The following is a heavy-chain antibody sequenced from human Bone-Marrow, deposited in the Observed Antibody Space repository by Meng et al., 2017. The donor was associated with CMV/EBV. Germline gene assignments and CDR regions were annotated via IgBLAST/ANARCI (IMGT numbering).Heavy chain of an antibody. D-gene: IGHD3-3*01. V-gene: IGHV3-23*01. Sequence: GGSLRLSCAASGFTFSSYAMSWVRQAPGKGLEWVSAISGSGGSTYYADSVKGRFTISRDNSKHTLYLQMNSLRAEDTAVYYCAKDRGGGYDFWSGYGSAFDIWGQGTMVTGSS. CDR3: AKDRGGGYDFWSGYGSAFDI. CDR1: GFTFSSYA. CDR2: ISGSGGST. J-gene: IGHJ3*02.